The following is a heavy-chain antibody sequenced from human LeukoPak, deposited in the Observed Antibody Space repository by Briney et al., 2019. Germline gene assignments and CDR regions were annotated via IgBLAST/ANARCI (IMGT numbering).Heavy chain of an antibody. CDR3: ATFRRLGELSF. D-gene: IGHD3-16*02. CDR1: GYTLTELC. CDR2: FDPEDGET. V-gene: IGHV1-24*01. J-gene: IGHJ4*02. Sequence: ASGKVCCKVSGYTLTELCMHWVRQAPGKGLEWMGGFDPEDGETIYAQKFQGRVTITEDTSTDTAYMELSSLRSEDTAVYYCATFRRLGELSFWGQGTLVTVSS.